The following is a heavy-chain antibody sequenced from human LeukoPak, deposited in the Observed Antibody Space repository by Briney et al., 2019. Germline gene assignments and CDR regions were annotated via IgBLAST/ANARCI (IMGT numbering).Heavy chain of an antibody. Sequence: GGSLRLSCAASGFTVSSNYMSWVRQAPGKGLEWVSGINWNGCSTGYADSVKGRFTISRDNAKNSLYLQMNRLRAEDTALYYCARDVCSGGSCYSNYWGQGTLVTVSS. CDR3: ARDVCSGGSCYSNY. J-gene: IGHJ4*02. V-gene: IGHV3-20*04. D-gene: IGHD2-15*01. CDR2: INWNGCST. CDR1: GFTVSSNY.